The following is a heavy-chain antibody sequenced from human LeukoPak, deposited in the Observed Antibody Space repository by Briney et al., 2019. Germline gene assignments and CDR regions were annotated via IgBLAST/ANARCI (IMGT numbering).Heavy chain of an antibody. Sequence: GASVKVSCKASGYTFNHHGISWVRQAPGQGLEWMGWVSCFNGDTHYAQKFQGRVIMTRDTSTTTAYMELRSLRSDDTALYYCARDPTNTSGRYAYHDYWGQGTLVTVSS. CDR1: GYTFNHHG. CDR3: ARDPTNTSGRYAYHDY. D-gene: IGHD6-19*01. CDR2: VSCFNGDT. V-gene: IGHV1-18*04. J-gene: IGHJ4*02.